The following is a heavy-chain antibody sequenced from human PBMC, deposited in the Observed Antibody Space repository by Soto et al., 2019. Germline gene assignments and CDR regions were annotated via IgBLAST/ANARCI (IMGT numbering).Heavy chain of an antibody. CDR2: IVVGSGNT. Sequence: ASVKVSCKASVFTFTSSAMQWVRQARGQRLEWIGWIVVGSGNTNYAQKFQERVTITRDMSTSTAYMELSSLRSEDTAVYYCAAVISRSPSGSFDYWGQGTLVTVSS. V-gene: IGHV1-58*02. CDR1: VFTFTSSA. J-gene: IGHJ4*02. D-gene: IGHD1-26*01. CDR3: AAVISRSPSGSFDY.